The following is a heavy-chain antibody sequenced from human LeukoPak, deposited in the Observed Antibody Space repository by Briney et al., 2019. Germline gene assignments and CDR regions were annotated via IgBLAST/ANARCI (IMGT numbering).Heavy chain of an antibody. J-gene: IGHJ4*02. CDR1: GGSISSNDYY. CDR2: ISYSGET. CDR3: ATAGSFWEFDS. Sequence: PSETLSLTCNVSGGSISSNDYYWDWIRQSPGKGLEWIGSISYSGETNYNPSLKSRVTISVDTSKNQFSLNLRSVTAADTAVYYCATAGSFWEFDSWGQGTLVTVSS. V-gene: IGHV4-39*07. D-gene: IGHD6-13*01.